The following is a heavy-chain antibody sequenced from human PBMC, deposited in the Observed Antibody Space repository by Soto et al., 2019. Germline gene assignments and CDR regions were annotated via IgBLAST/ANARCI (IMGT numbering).Heavy chain of an antibody. CDR2: ISYDGSNK. CDR1: GFTFSSYG. CDR3: AKDAGEHCSGGSCYEFDY. D-gene: IGHD2-15*01. J-gene: IGHJ4*02. Sequence: GGSLRLSCAASGFTFSSYGMHWVRQAPGKGLEWVAVISYDGSNKYYADSVKGRFTISRDNSKNTLYLQMNSQRAEDTAVYYCAKDAGEHCSGGSCYEFDYWGQGTLVTVSS. V-gene: IGHV3-30*18.